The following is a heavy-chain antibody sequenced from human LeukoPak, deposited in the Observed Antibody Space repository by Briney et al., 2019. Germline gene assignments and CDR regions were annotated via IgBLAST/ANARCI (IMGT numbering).Heavy chain of an antibody. Sequence: SETLSLTCAVYGGSFSGYYWSWIRQPPGKGLEWIGEINHSGSTNYNPSLKSRVTISVDTSKNQFSLKLSSVTAADTAVYYCASEQSSWGDAFDIWGQGTMVTVSS. J-gene: IGHJ3*02. CDR3: ASEQSSWGDAFDI. D-gene: IGHD2-15*01. CDR2: INHSGST. CDR1: GGSFSGYY. V-gene: IGHV4-34*01.